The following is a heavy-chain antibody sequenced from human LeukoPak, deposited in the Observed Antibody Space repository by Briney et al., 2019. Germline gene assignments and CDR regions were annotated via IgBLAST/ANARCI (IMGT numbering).Heavy chain of an antibody. J-gene: IGHJ5*02. D-gene: IGHD3-22*01. V-gene: IGHV4-34*01. Sequence: SETLSLTCAVYGGSFSGYYWGWIRQPPGKGLEWIGEINHSGSTNYNPSLKSRVTISVDTSKNQFSLKLSSVTAADTAVYYCALSGYYYDSSGYASVDPWGQGTLVTVSS. CDR2: INHSGST. CDR1: GGSFSGYY. CDR3: ALSGYYYDSSGYASVDP.